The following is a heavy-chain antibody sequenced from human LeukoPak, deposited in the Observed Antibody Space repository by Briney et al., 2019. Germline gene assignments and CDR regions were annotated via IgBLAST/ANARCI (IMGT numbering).Heavy chain of an antibody. D-gene: IGHD3-22*01. V-gene: IGHV3-53*01. CDR2: IYSGGST. CDR1: GFTVSSNY. Sequence: GGSLRLSCAASGFTVSSNYMSWVRQAPGKGLEWVSVIYSGGSTYYADSVKGRFTISRDNSKNTLYLQMNSLRAEDTAVYYCAKSEPMIVVANWFDPWGQGTLVTVSS. J-gene: IGHJ5*02. CDR3: AKSEPMIVVANWFDP.